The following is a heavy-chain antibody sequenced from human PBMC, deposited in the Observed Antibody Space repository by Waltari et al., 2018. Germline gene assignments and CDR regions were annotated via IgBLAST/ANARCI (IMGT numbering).Heavy chain of an antibody. V-gene: IGHV4-34*01. Sequence: QVQLQQWGAGLLKPSETLSLTCGVYGGSFSGYFWSWIRQPPGKGLEWIGEINHRGSTNYNPSLKSRVTISIDTSKSQFSVKLSSVTAADTAVYYCARGGRPLLDWGQGTLVTVSS. J-gene: IGHJ4*02. D-gene: IGHD2-15*01. CDR2: INHRGST. CDR3: ARGGRPLLD. CDR1: GGSFSGYF.